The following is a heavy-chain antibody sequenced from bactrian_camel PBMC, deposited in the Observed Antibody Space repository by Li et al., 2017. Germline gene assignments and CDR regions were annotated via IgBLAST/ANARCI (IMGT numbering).Heavy chain of an antibody. CDR2: IDSDGST. J-gene: IGHJ4*01. Sequence: HVQLVESGGGSVQAGGSLRLSCVVSRYRYSTYCMGWFRQVPGKEREGVAAIDSDGSTSYLGSVKGRFTVSKDNAKNTLYLQMSSLKPEDTGMYYCAAGPRLYGGSWSFPGWYKYWGQGTQVTVS. V-gene: IGHV3S53*01. D-gene: IGHD6*01. CDR1: RYRYSTYC. CDR3: AAGPRLYGGSWSFPGWYKY.